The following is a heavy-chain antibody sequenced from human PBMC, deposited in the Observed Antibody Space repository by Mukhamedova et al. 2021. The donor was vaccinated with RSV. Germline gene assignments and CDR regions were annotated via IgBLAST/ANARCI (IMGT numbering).Heavy chain of an antibody. CDR2: IYPGDSDT. Sequence: MGWVRQMPGKGLEWMGIIYPGDSDTRYSPSFQGQVTISADKSVSTAFLQWSSLKASDSAMSYCARQRTVETEFDYWGQGTLVTVSS. D-gene: IGHD4-17*01. V-gene: IGHV5-51*01. J-gene: IGHJ4*02. CDR3: ARQRTVETEFDY.